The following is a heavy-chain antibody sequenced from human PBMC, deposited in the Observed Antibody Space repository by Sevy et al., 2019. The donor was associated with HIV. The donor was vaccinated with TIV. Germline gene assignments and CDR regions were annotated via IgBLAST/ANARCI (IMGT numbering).Heavy chain of an antibody. J-gene: IGHJ6*02. CDR1: GFTFSSYS. D-gene: IGHD3-3*01. Sequence: GGSLRLSCAASGFTFSSYSMNWVSQAPGKGLEWVSSISSSSSYIYYADSVKGRFTISRDNAKNSLYLQMNSLRAEDTAVYYCARGFGGSGGDYYYGMDVWGQGTTVTVSS. CDR2: ISSSSSYI. V-gene: IGHV3-21*01. CDR3: ARGFGGSGGDYYYGMDV.